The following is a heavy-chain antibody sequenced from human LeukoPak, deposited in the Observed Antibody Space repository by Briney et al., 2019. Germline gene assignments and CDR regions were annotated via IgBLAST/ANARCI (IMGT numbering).Heavy chain of an antibody. V-gene: IGHV3-30*19. CDR1: GFTFRSHG. Sequence: PGGSLRLSCAASGFTFRSHGMHWVRQAPGKGLEWVAVIWYDGSNKYYADSVKGRFTISRDNSKNTLYLQMNSLRAEDTAVYYCARGSHSTTGTTGPWGQGTLVTVSS. D-gene: IGHD1-1*01. J-gene: IGHJ5*02. CDR3: ARGSHSTTGTTGP. CDR2: IWYDGSNK.